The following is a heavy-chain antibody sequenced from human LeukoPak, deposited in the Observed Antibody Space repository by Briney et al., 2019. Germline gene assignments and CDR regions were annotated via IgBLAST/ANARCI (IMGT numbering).Heavy chain of an antibody. CDR3: ARARHGYYGSGSYYGYYFDY. V-gene: IGHV4-59*01. CDR1: GGSISSYY. J-gene: IGHJ4*02. CDR2: IYYSGST. Sequence: SETLSLTCTVSGGSISSYYWSWIRQPPGKGLEWIGYIYYSGSTNYNPSLKSRVTISVDTSKNQFSLKLSSVTAADTAVYYCARARHGYYGSGSYYGYYFDYWGQGTLVTVSS. D-gene: IGHD3-10*01.